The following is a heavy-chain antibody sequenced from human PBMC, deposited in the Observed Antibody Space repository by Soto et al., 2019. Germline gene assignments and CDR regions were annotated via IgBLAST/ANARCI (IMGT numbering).Heavy chain of an antibody. CDR2: IKSKTDGGTT. V-gene: IGHV3-15*07. CDR3: TTEGLIAVAGTAGDY. Sequence: EVQLVESGGGLVKPGGSLRLSCAASGFTFSNAWMNWVRQAPGKGLEWVGRIKSKTDGGTTDYAAPVKGRFTISRDDSNNTLYLQMNSLKTADTAVYYCTTEGLIAVAGTAGDYWGQGTLVTVSS. D-gene: IGHD6-19*01. J-gene: IGHJ4*02. CDR1: GFTFSNAW.